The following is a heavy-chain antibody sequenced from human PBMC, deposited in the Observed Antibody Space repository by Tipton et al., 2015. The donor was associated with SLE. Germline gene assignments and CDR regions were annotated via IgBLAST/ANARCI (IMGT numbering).Heavy chain of an antibody. D-gene: IGHD3-10*01. CDR1: GGSFSGYY. CDR2: INHSGST. V-gene: IGHV4-34*01. Sequence: TLSLTCTVYGGSFSGYYWTSIRQPPGKGLEWIGEINHSGSTNYNPSLKSRVTISLDTSKNQFSLKLSSVTAADTAVYYCAREGRGWDDYWGQGTLVTVSS. J-gene: IGHJ4*02. CDR3: AREGRGWDDY.